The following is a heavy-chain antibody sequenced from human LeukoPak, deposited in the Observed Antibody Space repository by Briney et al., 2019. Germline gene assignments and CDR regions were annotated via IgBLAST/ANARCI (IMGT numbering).Heavy chain of an antibody. CDR3: ARDPWTTSHYVDV. V-gene: IGHV3-21*01. CDR1: GFTFSSYS. CDR2: ISGSSSYI. J-gene: IGHJ6*03. Sequence: GGSLRLSCAASGFTFSSYSMNWVRQAPGKGLEWVSSISGSSSYIYYADSVKGRFTISRDNAKNSLYEQMNSLRAEDTAVYYCARDPWTTSHYVDVWGKGTTVTVYS. D-gene: IGHD1-1*01.